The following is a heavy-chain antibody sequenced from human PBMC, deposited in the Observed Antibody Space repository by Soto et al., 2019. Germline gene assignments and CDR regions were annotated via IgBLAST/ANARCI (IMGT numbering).Heavy chain of an antibody. CDR2: VNAGNGDT. J-gene: IGHJ4*02. Sequence: ASVKVSCKASGYTFTSYATHWVRQAPGQRLEWMGWVNAGNGDTYYSQNFRGRVTITSDTSASTVYMELSSLRSEGTAVYYCARDRYYGSGTYNYFDYWGQGTLVTVSS. CDR3: ARDRYYGSGTYNYFDY. D-gene: IGHD3-10*01. V-gene: IGHV1-3*01. CDR1: GYTFTSYA.